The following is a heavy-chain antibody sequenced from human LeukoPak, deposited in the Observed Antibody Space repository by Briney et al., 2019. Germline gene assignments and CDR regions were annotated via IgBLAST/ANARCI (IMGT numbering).Heavy chain of an antibody. Sequence: ASVKVSCKASGYTFTSYFIHWGRQAPGQGLEWMGIINCSGGSTSYAQKFQGRVTMTRDTSTSTVYMELSSLRSEDTAVYYCARVLEKYSDRNGYDAFDIWGQGTMVTVSS. CDR1: GYTFTSYF. CDR3: ARVLEKYSDRNGYDAFDI. V-gene: IGHV1-46*01. CDR2: INCSGGST. J-gene: IGHJ3*02. D-gene: IGHD3-22*01.